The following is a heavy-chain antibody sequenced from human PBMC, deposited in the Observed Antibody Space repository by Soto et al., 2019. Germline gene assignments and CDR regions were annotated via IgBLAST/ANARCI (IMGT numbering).Heavy chain of an antibody. CDR1: GFTFSNHW. D-gene: IGHD6-19*01. Sequence: GESLKLSCAASGFTFSNHWMHWVRQAPGKGLEWVSRINSDGSTTTYADSVKGRFTIFRHNAKNTLYLQLNSLRAEDTALYYCARGYSSGPDYWGQGTLVTVSS. V-gene: IGHV3-74*01. CDR3: ARGYSSGPDY. J-gene: IGHJ4*02. CDR2: INSDGSTT.